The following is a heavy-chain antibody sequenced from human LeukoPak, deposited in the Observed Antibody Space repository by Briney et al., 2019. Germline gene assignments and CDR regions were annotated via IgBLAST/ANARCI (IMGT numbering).Heavy chain of an antibody. CDR1: GGSISNYY. J-gene: IGHJ5*02. Sequence: SETLSLTCSVSGGSISNYYWSWIRQPPGKGLEWIGYIYYSGSTTYNPSLKSRVSISVDTSKNQFSLKLGSVTAADTVVYYCARAAYSSGWYLDPWGQGTLVTVSS. V-gene: IGHV4-59*01. D-gene: IGHD6-19*01. CDR3: ARAAYSSGWYLDP. CDR2: IYYSGST.